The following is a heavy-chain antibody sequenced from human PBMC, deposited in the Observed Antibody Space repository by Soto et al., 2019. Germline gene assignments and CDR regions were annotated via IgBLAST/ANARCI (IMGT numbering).Heavy chain of an antibody. Sequence: PGESLKISCKGSGYSFTSYWIGWVRQMPGKGLEWMGIIYPGDSDTRYSPSFQGQVTISADKSISTAYLQWSSLKASDTAMYYCARTGGRLHYYYGMDVWGQGTTVTVSS. CDR2: IYPGDSDT. CDR3: ARTGGRLHYYYGMDV. D-gene: IGHD7-27*01. J-gene: IGHJ6*02. V-gene: IGHV5-51*01. CDR1: GYSFTSYW.